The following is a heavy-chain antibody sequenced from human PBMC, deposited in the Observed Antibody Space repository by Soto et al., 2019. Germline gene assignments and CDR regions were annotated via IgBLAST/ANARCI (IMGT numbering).Heavy chain of an antibody. V-gene: IGHV4-31*03. Sequence: QVQLQESGPRLVEASQTLSLTCTVSNASITSSGYYWSWVRQPPGKRLEWIGYIYHSGSTFYSPSLQSRLTMWGDTSKNQFSLTLRSVTAADTAVYHCARMSGTYYVPDYWGQGTLVTVSS. CDR1: NASITSSGYY. CDR3: ARMSGTYYVPDY. CDR2: IYHSGST. J-gene: IGHJ4*02. D-gene: IGHD1-26*01.